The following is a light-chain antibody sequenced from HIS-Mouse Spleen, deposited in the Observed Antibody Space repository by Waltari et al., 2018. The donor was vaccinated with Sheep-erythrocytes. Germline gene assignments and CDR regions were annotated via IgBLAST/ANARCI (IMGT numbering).Light chain of an antibody. CDR1: QGISSA. V-gene: IGKV1D-13*01. CDR2: DAA. Sequence: AIQLTQSPSSLSASVGDRVTITCRASQGISSALAVYQQKPGKAPKLLIYDAASLESGFPSRFSGSGSGTDFTLTISSLQPEDFATYYCQQFNNYPRTFGQGTKVEIK. CDR3: QQFNNYPRT. J-gene: IGKJ1*01.